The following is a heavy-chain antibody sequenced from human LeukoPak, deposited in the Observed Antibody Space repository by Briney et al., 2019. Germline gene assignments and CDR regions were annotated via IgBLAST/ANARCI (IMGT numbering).Heavy chain of an antibody. V-gene: IGHV4-34*01. D-gene: IGHD6-13*01. CDR1: GGSFSGYY. J-gene: IGHJ4*02. CDR3: ARVKGSSSSRD. Sequence: PSETLSLTCAVYGGSFSGYYWSWIRQPPGKGLEWIGEINHSGSTNYNPALKSRVTISVDTSKNQFSLKLSSVTAADTAVYYCARVKGSSSSRDWGQGTLVSVSS. CDR2: INHSGST.